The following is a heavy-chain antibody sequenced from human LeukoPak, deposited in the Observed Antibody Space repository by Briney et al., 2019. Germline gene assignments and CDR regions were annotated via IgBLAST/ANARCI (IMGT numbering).Heavy chain of an antibody. CDR2: IYTSGST. D-gene: IGHD3-16*02. CDR3: ARGGYDYVWGSYRPIS. J-gene: IGHJ4*02. CDR1: GGSISIYY. V-gene: IGHV4-4*07. Sequence: SETLSLTCTVSGGSISIYYWSWIRQPAGKGLEWIGRIYTSGSTNYNPSLKSRVTMSVDTSKNQFSLKLSSVTAADTAVYYCARGGYDYVWGSYRPISWGQGTLVTVSS.